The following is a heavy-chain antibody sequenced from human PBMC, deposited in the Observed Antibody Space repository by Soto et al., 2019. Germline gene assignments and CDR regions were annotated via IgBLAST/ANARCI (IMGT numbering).Heavy chain of an antibody. V-gene: IGHV4-39*01. CDR1: SASISSSSYT. Sequence: QLQLQESGPGLVKPSETLSLTCTVSSASISSSSYTWGWIRQPPGKGLEWIGSIYYSGTTYYNPSRNSRLTVSVDPSKNQSSLKVTSVTAADTAVYYCARLHGYCISSSCHGHYAMDVWGQGTTVTVSS. CDR3: ARLHGYCISSSCHGHYAMDV. J-gene: IGHJ6*02. D-gene: IGHD2-2*01. CDR2: IYYSGTT.